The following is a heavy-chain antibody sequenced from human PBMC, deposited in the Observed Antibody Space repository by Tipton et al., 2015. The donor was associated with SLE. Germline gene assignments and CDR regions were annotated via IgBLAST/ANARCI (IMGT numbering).Heavy chain of an antibody. J-gene: IGHJ4*02. V-gene: IGHV4-59*01. CDR2: IYYSGTT. D-gene: IGHD3-22*01. CDR1: GGSMSTYY. Sequence: LRLSCSVSGGSMSTYYWSWIRQPPGKGLEWIGYIYYSGTTNYNPSLRSRVSISVDPSTNQFSLELTSVTAADTAVYYCARASRGPYDSSGYDYWGQGTLVTVSS. CDR3: ARASRGPYDSSGYDY.